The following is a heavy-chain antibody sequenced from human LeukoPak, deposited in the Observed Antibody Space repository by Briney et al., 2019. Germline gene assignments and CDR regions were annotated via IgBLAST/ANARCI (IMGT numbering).Heavy chain of an antibody. D-gene: IGHD4-17*01. J-gene: IGHJ4*02. CDR2: IKGDGSST. CDR1: GFTFSTYW. CDR3: ARASTTVPNLLDH. Sequence: GGSLRLSCAASGFTFSTYWMHWARQAPRKGLVWVARIKGDGSSTIYADSVKGRFTISRDNSKNTLYLQTSSLRAEDTAVYYCARASTTVPNLLDHWGRGTLVTVSS. V-gene: IGHV3-74*01.